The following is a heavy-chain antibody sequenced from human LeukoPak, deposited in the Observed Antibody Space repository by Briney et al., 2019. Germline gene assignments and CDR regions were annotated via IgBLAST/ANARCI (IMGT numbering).Heavy chain of an antibody. Sequence: GGSLRLSCAASGFTFSSYEMNWVRQAPGKGLEWVSYISSSGSTIYYADSVKGRFTISRDNAKNSLYLQMNSLRAEDTAVYYCAREGSDFWSGYSKGYFDYWGQGTLVTVSS. CDR3: AREGSDFWSGYSKGYFDY. V-gene: IGHV3-48*03. J-gene: IGHJ4*02. CDR1: GFTFSSYE. D-gene: IGHD3-3*01. CDR2: ISSSGSTI.